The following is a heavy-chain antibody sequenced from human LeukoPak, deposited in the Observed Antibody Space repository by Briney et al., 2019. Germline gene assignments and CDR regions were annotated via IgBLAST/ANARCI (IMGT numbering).Heavy chain of an antibody. Sequence: SETLSLTCTVSGDSISPYFWSFIRQAPGKGLEWIAYISSSGSTNYNPSLNSRVTISVDASKNQFSLRVTSVTAADTAIYYCAGHSREIGYPLDSWGQGTLVTVSS. J-gene: IGHJ4*02. CDR2: ISSSGST. CDR1: GDSISPYF. V-gene: IGHV4-59*08. CDR3: AGHSREIGYPLDS. D-gene: IGHD5-12*01.